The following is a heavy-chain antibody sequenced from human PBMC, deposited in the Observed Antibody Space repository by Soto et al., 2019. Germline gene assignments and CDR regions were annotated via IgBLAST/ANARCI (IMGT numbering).Heavy chain of an antibody. J-gene: IGHJ6*01. V-gene: IGHV4-34*01. Sequence: SETLSLTCAVYGGSFSGYYWSWIRQPPGKGLEWIGEINHSGSTNYNPSLKSRVTISVDTSKNQFSLKLSSVTAADTAVYCCARVGIFWNTYYYYGMDVWGQGTTVTVSS. D-gene: IGHD1-1*01. CDR2: INHSGST. CDR1: GGSFSGYY. CDR3: ARVGIFWNTYYYYGMDV.